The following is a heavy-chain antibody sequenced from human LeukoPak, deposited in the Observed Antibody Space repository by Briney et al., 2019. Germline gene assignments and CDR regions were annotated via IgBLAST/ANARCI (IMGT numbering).Heavy chain of an antibody. CDR3: ARLYYYDSSEFAFDI. D-gene: IGHD3-22*01. J-gene: IGHJ3*02. V-gene: IGHV4-30-4*01. Sequence: SETLSLTCTVSGGSISSGDYYWSWIRQPPGKGLEWIGYVYYSGSTYYNPSLKSRVTISVDTSKNQFSLKLSSVTAADTAVYYCARLYYYDSSEFAFDIWGQGTMVTVSS. CDR2: VYYSGST. CDR1: GGSISSGDYY.